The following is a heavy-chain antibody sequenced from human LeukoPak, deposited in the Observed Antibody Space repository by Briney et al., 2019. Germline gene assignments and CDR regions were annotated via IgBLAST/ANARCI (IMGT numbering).Heavy chain of an antibody. J-gene: IGHJ4*02. Sequence: GGSLRLSCSAPGFAFSDYWMDWVRQAPGKGPEWVANINLGGSAKLYVDSVRGRCTISRDNAKNSLYLQLNSLRVEDTAVYYCAAWGLNNYWGQGTLVTVSS. CDR3: AAWGLNNY. CDR2: INLGGSAK. CDR1: GFAFSDYW. D-gene: IGHD7-27*01. V-gene: IGHV3-7*01.